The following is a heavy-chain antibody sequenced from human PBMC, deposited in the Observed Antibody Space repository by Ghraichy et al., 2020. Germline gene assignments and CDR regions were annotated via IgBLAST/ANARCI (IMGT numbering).Heavy chain of an antibody. Sequence: SETLSLTCAVYGGSFSGYYWSWIRQPPGKGLEWIGEINHSGSTNYNPSLKSRVTISVDTSKNQFSLKLSSVTAADTAVYYCAGYGSRYFDWSKFDPWGQGTLVTVSS. J-gene: IGHJ5*02. CDR3: AGYGSRYFDWSKFDP. CDR2: INHSGST. V-gene: IGHV4-34*01. CDR1: GGSFSGYY. D-gene: IGHD3-9*01.